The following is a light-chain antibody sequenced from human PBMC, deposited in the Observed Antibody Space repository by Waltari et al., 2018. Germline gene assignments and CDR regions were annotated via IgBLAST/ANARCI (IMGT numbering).Light chain of an antibody. Sequence: EIVMTQSQATLSVSPGERATLSCRASQSVSRNLAWYQQKPGQAPRPLIYGAPTRATCVPARFSRSGSVTEFTLTISSMQSEDFAVDYCQQYNNWPRPVTFGQGTQLEI. V-gene: IGKV3-15*01. CDR2: GAP. CDR3: QQYNNWPRPVT. CDR1: QSVSRN. J-gene: IGKJ2*01.